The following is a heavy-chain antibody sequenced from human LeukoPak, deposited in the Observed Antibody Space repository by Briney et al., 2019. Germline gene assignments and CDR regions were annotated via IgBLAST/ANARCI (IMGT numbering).Heavy chain of an antibody. CDR2: ISYDGSNK. J-gene: IGHJ4*02. V-gene: IGHV3-30*03. CDR3: ASLVGGLRDYGDYVGFDY. Sequence: PGRSLRLSCAASGFTFSSYGMHWVRQAPGKGLEWVAVISYDGSNKYYADSVKGRFTISRDNSKNTLYLQMNSLRAEDTAVYYCASLVGGLRDYGDYVGFDYWGQGTLVTVSS. D-gene: IGHD4-17*01. CDR1: GFTFSSYG.